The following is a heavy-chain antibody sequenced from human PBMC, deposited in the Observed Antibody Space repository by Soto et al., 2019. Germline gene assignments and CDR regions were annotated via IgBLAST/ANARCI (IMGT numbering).Heavy chain of an antibody. CDR2: TYYRSKWYN. CDR3: ARYLAGIYGDRRAFDY. J-gene: IGHJ4*02. D-gene: IGHD4-17*01. Sequence: QVQLQQSGPGLVKPSQTLSLTCAISGDSVSSNSAAWNWIRQSPSRGLEWLGRTYYRSKWYNDYAVTAKSRITINPDTSKNQFSLQLNSVTPEDTAVYYCARYLAGIYGDRRAFDYWGQGTLVTVSS. V-gene: IGHV6-1*01. CDR1: GDSVSSNSAA.